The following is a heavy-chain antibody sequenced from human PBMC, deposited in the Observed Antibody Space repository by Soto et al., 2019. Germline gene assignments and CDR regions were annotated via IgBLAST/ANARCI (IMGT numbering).Heavy chain of an antibody. CDR2: ISGGGHGT. J-gene: IGHJ4*02. D-gene: IGHD4-4*01. CDR3: AKDPRLQIGF. Sequence: GGSLRLSCAASGFPFGNYSTSWVRQAPGKGLEWISGISGGGHGTNYADSVKGRFTISRDNSRNTLYLQMNSLRVEDTAVYYCAKDPRLQIGFWGQGTLVTSPQ. V-gene: IGHV3-23*01. CDR1: GFPFGNYS.